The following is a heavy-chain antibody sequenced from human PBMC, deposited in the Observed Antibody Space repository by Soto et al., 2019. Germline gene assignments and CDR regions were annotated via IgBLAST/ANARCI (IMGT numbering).Heavy chain of an antibody. CDR2: FDPEGGEI. D-gene: IGHD5-18*01. Sequence: SVKVSCKVSGYTLTELSMHCVRQAPGKGLEWMGGFDPEGGEIIYAQKCQGRANMTGDTSTDTAYIELSGLSSEDQAVYYCATEARSGYSYGDLGYWGQGALVTVSS. CDR1: GYTLTELS. J-gene: IGHJ4*02. CDR3: ATEARSGYSYGDLGY. V-gene: IGHV1-24*01.